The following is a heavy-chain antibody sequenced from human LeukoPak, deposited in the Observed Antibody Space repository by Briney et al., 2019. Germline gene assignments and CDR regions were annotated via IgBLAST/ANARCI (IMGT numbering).Heavy chain of an antibody. CDR2: INPNSGGT. D-gene: IGHD1-7*01. CDR1: GYTFTGYY. Sequence: ASVKVSCKASGYTFTGYYMHWVRQAPGQGLEWMRRINPNSGGTNYAQKFQGRVTMTRDTSISTAYMELSRLRSDDTAVYYCARGWNLRRGYYYYYMDVWGKGTTVTVSS. V-gene: IGHV1-2*06. J-gene: IGHJ6*03. CDR3: ARGWNLRRGYYYYYMDV.